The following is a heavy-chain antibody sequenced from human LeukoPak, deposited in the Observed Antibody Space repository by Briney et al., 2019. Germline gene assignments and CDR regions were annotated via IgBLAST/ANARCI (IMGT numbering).Heavy chain of an antibody. Sequence: GGSLRLSCAASGFTFGNYGMAWVRQAPGKGLEWVSTIDVRGENIYYADSVRGRFTISRDNSNSMLYLQMNSLRAEDTAVYYCARSYDSSGYALGYWGQGTLVTVSS. CDR2: IDVRGENI. V-gene: IGHV3-23*01. CDR3: ARSYDSSGYALGY. D-gene: IGHD3-22*01. CDR1: GFTFGNYG. J-gene: IGHJ4*02.